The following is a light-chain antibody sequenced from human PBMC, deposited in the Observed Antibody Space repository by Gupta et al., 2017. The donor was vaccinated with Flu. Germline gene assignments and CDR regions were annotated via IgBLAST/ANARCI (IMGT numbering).Light chain of an antibody. CDR1: QSVSSN. Sequence: EIVMTQSPATLSVFPGERATLSCRASQSVSSNLAWYQQKPGQAPRPLIYGASTRATGIPARFSGSGSGTEFTLTISSLQSEDFAFYYCQQFNDWHSFGQGTKLEIK. J-gene: IGKJ2*03. CDR2: GAS. CDR3: QQFNDWHS. V-gene: IGKV3-15*01.